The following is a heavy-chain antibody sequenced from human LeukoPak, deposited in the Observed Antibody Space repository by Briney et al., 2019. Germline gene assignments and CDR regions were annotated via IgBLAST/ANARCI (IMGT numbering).Heavy chain of an antibody. CDR1: GFTFSSYG. CDR3: ARVVDAYNFLIFDY. J-gene: IGHJ4*02. V-gene: IGHV3-30*03. CDR2: ISYDGSNK. Sequence: PGRSLRLSCAASGFTFSSYGMHWVRQAPGKGLEWVAVISYDGSNKYYADSVKGRFTISRDNAKNSLYLQMNSLRAEDTAVYYCARVVDAYNFLIFDYWGQGTLVTVSS. D-gene: IGHD5-24*01.